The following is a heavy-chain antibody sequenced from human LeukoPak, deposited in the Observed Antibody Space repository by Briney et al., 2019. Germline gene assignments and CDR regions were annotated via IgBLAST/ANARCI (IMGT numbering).Heavy chain of an antibody. CDR3: ARVPGSSGWNYYFDY. D-gene: IGHD6-19*01. CDR2: ISSRGNTI. V-gene: IGHV3-48*03. CDR1: GLTFSSYE. Sequence: GGSLRLSCAASGLTFSSYEMNWVRQAPGKGLEWVSYISSRGNTIYYADSVKGRFTISRDNAKNSLYLQMNSLRAEDTAVYYCARVPGSSGWNYYFDYWGQGTLVTVSS. J-gene: IGHJ4*02.